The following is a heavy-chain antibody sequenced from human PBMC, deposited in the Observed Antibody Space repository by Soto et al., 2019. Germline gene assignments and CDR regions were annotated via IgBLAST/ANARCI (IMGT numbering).Heavy chain of an antibody. Sequence: QVQLQQWGAGLLKPSETLSLTCAVYGGSFSGYYWSWIRQPPGKGLEWIGEINHSGSTNYNPSLKSRVTISVDTSKNPFSLKLSSVTAADTAVYYCARHSSSWYLSRGYFDYWGQGTLVTVSS. D-gene: IGHD6-13*01. J-gene: IGHJ4*02. CDR1: GGSFSGYY. CDR2: INHSGST. V-gene: IGHV4-34*01. CDR3: ARHSSSWYLSRGYFDY.